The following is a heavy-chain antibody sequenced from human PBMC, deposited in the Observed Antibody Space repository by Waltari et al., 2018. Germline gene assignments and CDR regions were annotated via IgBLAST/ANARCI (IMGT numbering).Heavy chain of an antibody. CDR3: ARDRSYCISTSCYTLNWFDP. J-gene: IGHJ5*02. V-gene: IGHV3-48*01. D-gene: IGHD2-2*02. CDR1: GFTFSSDS. Sequence: EVQLVESGGGLVQPGGSLRLSCAASGFTFSSDSMNWVSQAPGKGLDWVSYISSSSSTIYYADSVKGRFTISRDNAKNSLYLQMNSLRAEDTAVYYCARDRSYCISTSCYTLNWFDPWGQGTLVTVSS. CDR2: ISSSSSTI.